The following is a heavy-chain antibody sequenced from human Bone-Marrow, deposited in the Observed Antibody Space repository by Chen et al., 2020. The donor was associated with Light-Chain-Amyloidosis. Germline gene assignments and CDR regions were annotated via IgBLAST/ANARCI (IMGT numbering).Heavy chain of an antibody. CDR2: IYYSGSS. Sequence: KPSQTLSLTCTVSGGSISSGDYYWSWIRQPPGKGLEWIGYIYYSGSSHFNPXXXXXXXXXXXXXXXXXXXXXXXXXXXXTAVFYCARGDYDLGYFDYWGQGMLVTVSS. J-gene: IGHJ4*02. CDR3: ARGDYDLGYFDY. V-gene: IGHV4-30-4*01. CDR1: GGSISSGDYY. D-gene: IGHD3-3*01.